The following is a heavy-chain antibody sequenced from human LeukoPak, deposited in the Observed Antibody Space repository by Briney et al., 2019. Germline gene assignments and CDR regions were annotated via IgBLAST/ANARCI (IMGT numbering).Heavy chain of an antibody. D-gene: IGHD2-2*01. J-gene: IGHJ4*02. CDR2: IYHSGST. Sequence: SETLSLTCAVSGGSISSSNWWSWVRQPPGKGLEWIGEIYHSGSTNYNPSLKSRVTISVDKSKNQFSLKLSSVTAADTAVYYCARSHCSSTSCYADCWGQGTLVTVSS. CDR1: GGSISSSNW. CDR3: ARSHCSSTSCYADC. V-gene: IGHV4-4*02.